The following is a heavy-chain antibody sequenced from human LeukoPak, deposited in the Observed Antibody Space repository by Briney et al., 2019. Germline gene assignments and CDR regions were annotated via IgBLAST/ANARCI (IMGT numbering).Heavy chain of an antibody. J-gene: IGHJ4*02. CDR1: GYTFTAYY. Sequence: ASVKVSCKASGYTFTAYYMHWVRQAPGQGLEWMGWINPNSGGTNYAQKFRDRVTMTRDTSISTAYMDLSRLRSDDTAVYYCAGFDSSGYSLDYWGQGTLVTVSS. D-gene: IGHD3-22*01. V-gene: IGHV1-2*02. CDR2: INPNSGGT. CDR3: AGFDSSGYSLDY.